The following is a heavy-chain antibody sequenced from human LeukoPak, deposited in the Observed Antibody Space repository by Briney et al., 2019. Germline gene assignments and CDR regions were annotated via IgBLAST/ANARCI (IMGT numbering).Heavy chain of an antibody. J-gene: IGHJ4*01. CDR3: ASRDTATGLD. CDR2: IYDSGST. Sequence: SETLSLTCTVSGGSVSSGSYFWTWIRQSPGKRLEYVGYIYDSGSTNYNPSLKSRVTISVDTSKNQFSLKLSSVTAADTAVYYCASRDTATGLDWGQGTLVTVSS. CDR1: GGSVSSGSYF. V-gene: IGHV4-61*01. D-gene: IGHD5-18*01.